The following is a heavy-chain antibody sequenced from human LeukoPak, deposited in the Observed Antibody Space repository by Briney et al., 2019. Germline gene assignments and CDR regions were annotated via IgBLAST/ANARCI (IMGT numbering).Heavy chain of an antibody. CDR2: IIPILGIA. CDR3: AREEITFDS. J-gene: IGHJ5*01. CDR1: GGTFSNYA. V-gene: IGHV1-69*04. Sequence: SVTVSYKPSGGTFSNYAISWVRQAPGQGLEWMGRIIPILGIANYAQKFQGRVTITADKSTSTAYMELSSLRSEDTAVYYCAREEITFDSWGQGTLVTVSS. D-gene: IGHD1-14*01.